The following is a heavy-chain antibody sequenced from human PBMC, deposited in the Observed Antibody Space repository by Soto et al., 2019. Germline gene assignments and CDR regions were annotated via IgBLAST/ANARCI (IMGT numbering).Heavy chain of an antibody. CDR2: ISAYNGNT. CDR3: ARWTVVVAATTNSPNYYYYGMDV. J-gene: IGHJ6*02. V-gene: IGHV1-18*01. CDR1: GYNFTSYG. D-gene: IGHD2-15*01. Sequence: ASVKVSCKASGYNFTSYGISWVRQAPGQGLEWMGWISAYNGNTNYAQKLQGRVTMTTATSTSTAYMELRSLRSDDTAVYYCARWTVVVAATTNSPNYYYYGMDVWGQGTTVTVSS.